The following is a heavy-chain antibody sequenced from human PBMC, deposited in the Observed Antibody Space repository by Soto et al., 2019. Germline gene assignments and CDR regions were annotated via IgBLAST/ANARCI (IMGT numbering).Heavy chain of an antibody. CDR3: WRPPGAWTISRMNRSDR. V-gene: IGHV4-39*01. J-gene: IGHJ5*02. CDR1: GGSISSSNYY. D-gene: IGHD1-1*01. Sequence: PSETLSLTCSVSGGSISSSNYYWVWIRQSPGKGLEWIASVDHSGHSYYNPSLRSRVTVSVDTSKNQFSLKVKSVTAADTDINHCWRPPGAWTISRMNRSDRWGLGTLDT. CDR2: VDHSGHS.